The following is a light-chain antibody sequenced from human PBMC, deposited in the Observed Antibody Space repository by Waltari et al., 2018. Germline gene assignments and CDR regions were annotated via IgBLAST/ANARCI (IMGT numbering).Light chain of an antibody. CDR2: AAS. CDR3: QQSYRTPT. CDR1: QNIDTY. J-gene: IGKJ2*01. Sequence: DIQMTQSPSSLSASVGDRVTITCRASQNIDTYLNWYQQKLGKSPNLLIYAASTLQGGVPSRFSGSGSGTDFTLTISSLRPEDFATYFCQQSYRTPTFGQGTKVEI. V-gene: IGKV1-39*01.